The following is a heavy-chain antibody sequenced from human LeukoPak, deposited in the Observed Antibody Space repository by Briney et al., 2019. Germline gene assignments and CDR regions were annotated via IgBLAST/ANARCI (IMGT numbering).Heavy chain of an antibody. CDR3: ARVGPTFYFDY. Sequence: ASVKVSCKTSGYTFISYTITWVRQAPGQGLEWMGWISGDRGDTKYAQKVQGRATMTTDTSTGTAYMELRSLTSDDTAVYYCARVGPTFYFDYWGQGTLVTVYS. D-gene: IGHD1-1*01. CDR1: GYTFISYT. V-gene: IGHV1-18*01. CDR2: ISGDRGDT. J-gene: IGHJ4*02.